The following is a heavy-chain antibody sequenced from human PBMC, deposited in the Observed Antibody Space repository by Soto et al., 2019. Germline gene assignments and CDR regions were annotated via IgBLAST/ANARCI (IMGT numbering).Heavy chain of an antibody. CDR2: ISYDGSNK. V-gene: IGHV3-30-3*01. J-gene: IGHJ6*02. Sequence: QVQLVESVGGVVQPGRSLRVSCAASGITISNYFMYWVRQAPGKGLEWVAAISYDGSNKHYSDSVKGRFTISRDNSKNTVFLQVNSLRDEDTAVYYCVAGDPYYAMGVWGQGTTFDVSS. CDR3: VAGDPYYAMGV. CDR1: GITISNYF.